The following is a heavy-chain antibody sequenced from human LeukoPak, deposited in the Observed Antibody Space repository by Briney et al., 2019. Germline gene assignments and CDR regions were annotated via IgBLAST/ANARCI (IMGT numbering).Heavy chain of an antibody. V-gene: IGHV3-23*01. CDR1: GFIFSIHG. D-gene: IGHD3-10*01. Sequence: GGSLRLSRAVSGFIFSIHGLKWVRQPPGEGLEWVSAIIGRGGNIIYTDPVKGRFTISRDNSKSTLYLQINSLRAEDTAVYYCAEARFARDSCSSGNYFSPLVWGRGNLVTVSS. J-gene: IGHJ4*02. CDR2: IIGRGGNI. CDR3: AEARFARDSCSSGNYFSPLV.